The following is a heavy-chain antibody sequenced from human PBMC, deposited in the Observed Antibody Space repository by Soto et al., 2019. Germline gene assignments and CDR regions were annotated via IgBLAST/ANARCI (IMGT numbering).Heavy chain of an antibody. CDR1: GGSFSGYY. CDR2: INHSGST. CDR3: ARGPAGGRKIYYYYYGMDV. J-gene: IGHJ6*02. D-gene: IGHD3-10*01. Sequence: PSETLSLTCAVYGGSFSGYYWSWIRQPPGKGLEWIGEINHSGSTNYNPSLKSRVTISVDTSKNQFSLKLGSVTAADTAVYYCARGPAGGRKIYYYYYGMDVWGQGTTVTVSS. V-gene: IGHV4-34*01.